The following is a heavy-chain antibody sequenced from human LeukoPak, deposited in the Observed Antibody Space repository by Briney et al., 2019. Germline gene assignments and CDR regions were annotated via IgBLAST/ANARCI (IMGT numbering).Heavy chain of an antibody. CDR1: GFTFSSYE. D-gene: IGHD1-26*01. CDR3: ARDSEWGLQRSDY. J-gene: IGHJ4*02. CDR2: ITGTGFTI. V-gene: IGHV3-48*03. Sequence: GGSLRLSCVASGFTFSSYEMHWVRQAPGKGLEWVSYITGTGFTIYYADSVKGRFTISRDNAKNSLHLQMNSLRAEDTAVYYCARDSEWGLQRSDYWGQGTLVTVSS.